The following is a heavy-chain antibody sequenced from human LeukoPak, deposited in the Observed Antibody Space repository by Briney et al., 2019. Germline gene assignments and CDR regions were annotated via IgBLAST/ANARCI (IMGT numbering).Heavy chain of an antibody. CDR1: AGSISSNDYY. D-gene: IGHD2-2*01. V-gene: IGHV4-39*01. CDR2: VYFTQST. J-gene: IGHJ6*03. CDR3: ARHPHCISTSCCSHQYYYYDYVDV. Sequence: SETLSLTCTVSAGSISSNDYYWGWLRQSPGKGLEWLGSVYFTQSTLHNPSLQTPLTTSVAVSKTPCTLRLTAVTAADTATYYCARHPHCISTSCCSHQYYYYDYVDVWGNGTTATVSS.